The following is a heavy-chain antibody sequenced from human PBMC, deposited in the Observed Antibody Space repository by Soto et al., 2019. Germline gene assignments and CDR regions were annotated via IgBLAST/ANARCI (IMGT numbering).Heavy chain of an antibody. CDR2: IKSKTDGGTT. CDR3: TTDKQQLLTGGYYYYGMDV. J-gene: IGHJ6*02. CDR1: GFTFSNAW. V-gene: IGHV3-15*07. Sequence: GGSLRLSCAASGFTFSNAWMNWVRQAPGKGLEWVGRIKSKTDGGTTDYAAPVKGRFTISRDDSKNTLYLQMNSLKTEDTAVYYCTTDKQQLLTGGYYYYGMDVWGQGTTVTVSS. D-gene: IGHD6-13*01.